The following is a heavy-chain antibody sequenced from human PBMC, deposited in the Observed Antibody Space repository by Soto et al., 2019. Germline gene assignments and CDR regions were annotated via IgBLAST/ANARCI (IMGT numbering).Heavy chain of an antibody. J-gene: IGHJ4*02. Sequence: PGGSLRLSCAASGFTFSSYGMHWVRQAPGKGLEWVAVISYDGSNKYYADSVKGRFTISRDNSKNTLYLQMNSLRAEDTAVYYCAKALTDYGDPYFDYWGQGTLVNVS. CDR3: AKALTDYGDPYFDY. V-gene: IGHV3-30*18. D-gene: IGHD4-17*01. CDR1: GFTFSSYG. CDR2: ISYDGSNK.